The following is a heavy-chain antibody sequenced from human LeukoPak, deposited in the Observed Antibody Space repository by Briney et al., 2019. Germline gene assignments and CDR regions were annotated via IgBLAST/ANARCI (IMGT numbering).Heavy chain of an antibody. V-gene: IGHV3-23*01. CDR2: VTRSGGSA. CDR3: AKTMGAIDHDY. CDR1: GFAFSSYS. J-gene: IGHJ4*02. D-gene: IGHD1-26*01. Sequence: GGSLGLSCAASGFAFSSYSMTWVRQPPGKGLEWVSTVTRSGGSAYYADSVKGRFTNSRDNSKNTLYLQMNSLRAEDTAVYYCAKTMGAIDHDYWGQGTLVTVSS.